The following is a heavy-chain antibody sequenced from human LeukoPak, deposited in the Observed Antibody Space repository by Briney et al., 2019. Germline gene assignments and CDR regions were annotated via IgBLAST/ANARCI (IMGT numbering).Heavy chain of an antibody. D-gene: IGHD6-19*01. CDR1: GFIFNNYA. V-gene: IGHV3-9*01. CDR3: AKDNRRHYTSGPNPDSLH. CDR2: ISWNSGTI. J-gene: IGHJ4*02. Sequence: GGSLRLSCAGSGFIFNNYAMHWVRKPPGKGLEWVSGISWNSGTIDYADSVRGRFTISRDNAKNSLYLQMDSLRVEDTAFYYCAKDNRRHYTSGPNPDSLHWGQGALVTVSS.